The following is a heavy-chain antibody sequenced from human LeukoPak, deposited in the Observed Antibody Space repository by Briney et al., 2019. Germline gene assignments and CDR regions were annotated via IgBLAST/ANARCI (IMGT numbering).Heavy chain of an antibody. Sequence: ASVKVSCKASGYTFTSYGISWVRQAPGQGLEWMGWISAYNVNTNDAQKLQGRVTMTTDTSTTTAYMELRSPRSDDTAVYYCARGKLGMEAFDIWGQGTMVTVSS. CDR1: GYTFTSYG. CDR2: ISAYNVNT. CDR3: ARGKLGMEAFDI. V-gene: IGHV1-18*01. J-gene: IGHJ3*02. D-gene: IGHD7-27*01.